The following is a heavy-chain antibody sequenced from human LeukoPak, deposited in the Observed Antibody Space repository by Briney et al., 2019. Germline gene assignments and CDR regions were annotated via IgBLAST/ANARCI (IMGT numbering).Heavy chain of an antibody. Sequence: GGSLRLSCAASGFTFSTYGMNWGRQALGKGLEWGSSISSITIFTYYADSVKGRFTISRDNAKNSLYLQMNSLRAEDTAVYYCARIAAGGIAVAGLDYWGQGTLVTVSS. J-gene: IGHJ4*02. V-gene: IGHV3-21*01. CDR2: ISSITIFT. CDR3: ARIAAGGIAVAGLDY. CDR1: GFTFSTYG. D-gene: IGHD6-19*01.